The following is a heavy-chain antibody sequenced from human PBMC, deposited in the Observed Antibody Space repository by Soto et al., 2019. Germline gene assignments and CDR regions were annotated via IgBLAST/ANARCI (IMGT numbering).Heavy chain of an antibody. D-gene: IGHD6-19*01. CDR3: ARDAAVAGDYYGMDV. Sequence: QVQLVQSGAEVKKPGASVKVSCKASGYTFTSYAMHWVRQAPGQRLEWMGWINAGNGNTKYSQKFQGRVTITRDTSASTAYMELSSLRSEDTAVYYCARDAAVAGDYYGMDVWGQGTTGTVSS. J-gene: IGHJ6*02. V-gene: IGHV1-3*01. CDR1: GYTFTSYA. CDR2: INAGNGNT.